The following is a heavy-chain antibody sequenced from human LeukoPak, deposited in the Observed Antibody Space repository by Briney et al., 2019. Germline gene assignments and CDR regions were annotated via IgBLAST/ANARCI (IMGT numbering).Heavy chain of an antibody. CDR1: GYTFTSYY. D-gene: IGHD3-22*01. CDR2: ISAYNGNT. V-gene: IGHV1-18*04. J-gene: IGHJ3*02. Sequence: ASVKVSCKASGYTFTSYYMHWVRQAPGQGLEWMGWISAYNGNTNYAQKLQGRVTMTTDTSTSTAYMELRSLRSDDTAVYYCARAAGYEYDSSGYYYSGRAFDIWGQGTMVTVSS. CDR3: ARAAGYEYDSSGYYYSGRAFDI.